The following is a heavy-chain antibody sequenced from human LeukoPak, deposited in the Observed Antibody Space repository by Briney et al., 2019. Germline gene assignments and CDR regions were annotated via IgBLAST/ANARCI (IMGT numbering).Heavy chain of an antibody. CDR2: ISAYNGNT. CDR3: ARDLHVDTAMVTPVDY. V-gene: IGHV1-18*01. D-gene: IGHD5-18*01. J-gene: IGHJ4*02. Sequence: ASVKVSCKASGYTFTSYGISWVRQAPGQGLEWMGWISAYNGNTNYAQKLQGRVTMTTDTSTSTAYMGLRSLRSDDTAVYYCARDLHVDTAMVTPVDYWGQGTLVTVSS. CDR1: GYTFTSYG.